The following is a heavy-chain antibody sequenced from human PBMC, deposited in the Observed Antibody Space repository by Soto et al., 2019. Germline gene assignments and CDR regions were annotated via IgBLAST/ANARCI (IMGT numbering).Heavy chain of an antibody. CDR3: AKQITNWYFAL. D-gene: IGHD2-2*01. J-gene: IGHJ2*01. CDR1: GFTFTSYA. V-gene: IGHV3-23*01. CDR2: ISGGGGST. Sequence: GGSLRLSCAASGFTFTSYAMSWVRQAPGKGLEWVSSISGGGGSTYYADSVKGRFTISRDNSKNTLYLQMNSLRAEDTAIYYCAKQITNWYFALWGRGTRVTVSS.